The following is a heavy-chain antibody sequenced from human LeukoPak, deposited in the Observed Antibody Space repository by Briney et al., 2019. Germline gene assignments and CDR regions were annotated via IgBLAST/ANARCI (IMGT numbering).Heavy chain of an antibody. J-gene: IGHJ6*03. Sequence: GGSLRLSCAASGFTFSGYPMHWVRQAPGKGLEYVSAISNNGGSTYYANSVKGRFTISRDDSKNTVSLEMGSLRAEDMAVYYCARVRCGGGSCSHNYFYMDVWGKGATVTVSS. CDR1: GFTFSGYP. CDR3: ARVRCGGGSCSHNYFYMDV. CDR2: ISNNGGST. V-gene: IGHV3-64*01. D-gene: IGHD2-15*01.